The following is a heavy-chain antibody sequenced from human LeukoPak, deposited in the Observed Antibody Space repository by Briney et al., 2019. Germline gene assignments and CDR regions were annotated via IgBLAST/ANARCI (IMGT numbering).Heavy chain of an antibody. D-gene: IGHD3-22*01. CDR2: INPNSGGT. V-gene: IGHV1-2*02. CDR3: ARGTGYDSSGHDNWFDP. CDR1: GYTFTGYY. J-gene: IGHJ5*02. Sequence: ASVKVSCKASGYTFTGYYMHWVRQAPGQGLEWMGWINPNSGGTNYAQKFQGRVTMTRDTSISTAYMELSRLRSDDTAVYYCARGTGYDSSGHDNWFDPWGQGTLVTVSS.